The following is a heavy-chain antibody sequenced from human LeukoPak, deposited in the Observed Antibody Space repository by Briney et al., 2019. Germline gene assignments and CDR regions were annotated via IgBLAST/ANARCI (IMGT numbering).Heavy chain of an antibody. CDR2: IYPGDSDT. J-gene: IGHJ4*02. V-gene: IGHV5-51*01. CDR3: ARPRGYCSGGSCYQPDY. CDR1: GYSFTSYW. Sequence: GESLKISCKGSGYSFTSYWIGWVRQMPGKGLEWMGIIYPGDSDTRYSPSFQGQVTISADKSISTAYLQWSSLKASDTAMYYCARPRGYCSGGSCYQPDYWGQGTLVTVSS. D-gene: IGHD2-15*01.